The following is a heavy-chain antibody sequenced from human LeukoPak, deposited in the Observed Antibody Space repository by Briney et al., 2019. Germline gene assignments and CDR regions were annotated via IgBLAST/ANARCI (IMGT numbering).Heavy chain of an antibody. V-gene: IGHV5-51*01. J-gene: IGHJ6*02. CDR1: GYSFTTYW. CDR3: ARKGYCNSTSCYVSSSYYYYGLDV. Sequence: PEGSLRLSCKGSGYSFTTYWIGWVRQMPGKGLEWMGIIYPGDSDTRYSPSFQGQVTISADKSISTAYLQWSSLKASDTAMYYCARKGYCNSTSCYVSSSYYYYGLDVWGQGTTVTVSS. CDR2: IYPGDSDT. D-gene: IGHD2-2*01.